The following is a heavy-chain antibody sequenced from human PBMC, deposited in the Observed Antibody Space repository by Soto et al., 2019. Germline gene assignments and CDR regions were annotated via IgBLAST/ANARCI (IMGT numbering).Heavy chain of an antibody. D-gene: IGHD3-22*01. CDR3: ATDSRRITMIVVVPDGFDI. V-gene: IGHV1-24*01. J-gene: IGHJ3*02. Sequence: SVKVSCKVSGYTLTELSMHWVRQAPGKDLEWMGGFDPEDGERIYAQKFQGTVTMTEDTSTDTAYMELSSLRSEDTAVYYCATDSRRITMIVVVPDGFDIRGQGTMVTVSS. CDR2: FDPEDGER. CDR1: GYTLTELS.